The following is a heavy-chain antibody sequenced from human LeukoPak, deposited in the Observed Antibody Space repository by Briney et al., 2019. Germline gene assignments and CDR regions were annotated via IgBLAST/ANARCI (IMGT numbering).Heavy chain of an antibody. Sequence: PSETQSLTCTVSGGSISSYYWSWIRQPPGRGLEWIGYIYDSGSTNYNPSLKSRVTISVDTSKNQFSLKLSSVTAADTAVYYCARTRDYYDRSGYSNWFDPWGQGTLVTVSS. CDR2: IYDSGST. D-gene: IGHD3-22*01. CDR3: ARTRDYYDRSGYSNWFDP. V-gene: IGHV4-59*12. J-gene: IGHJ5*02. CDR1: GGSISSYY.